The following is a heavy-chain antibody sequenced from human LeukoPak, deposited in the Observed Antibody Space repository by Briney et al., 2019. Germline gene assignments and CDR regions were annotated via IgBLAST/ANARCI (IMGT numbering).Heavy chain of an antibody. V-gene: IGHV3-23*01. J-gene: IGHJ6*03. CDR2: ISGSGGST. CDR3: AKGVSTVTSYYMDV. D-gene: IGHD4-17*01. Sequence: PGGSLRLSCAASGFTFSSYGMSWVRQAPGKGLEWVSAISGSGGSTYYADSVKGRFTISRDNSKNRLYLQMNSLRAEDTAVYYCAKGVSTVTSYYMDVWGKGTTVTVSS. CDR1: GFTFSSYG.